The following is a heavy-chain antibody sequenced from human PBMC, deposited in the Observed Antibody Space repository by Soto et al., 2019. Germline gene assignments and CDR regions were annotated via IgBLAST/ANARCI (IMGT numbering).Heavy chain of an antibody. CDR3: ARADGAVLRY. Sequence: PSETLSLTCAVSGGSISSGGYSWRWIRQPPGKGLEWIGYIYHSGSTYYNPSLKSRVTISVDRSKNQFSLKLSSVTAADTAVYYCARADGAVLRYWGQGTLVTVSS. CDR1: GGSISSGGYS. D-gene: IGHD1-26*01. J-gene: IGHJ4*02. V-gene: IGHV4-30-2*01. CDR2: IYHSGST.